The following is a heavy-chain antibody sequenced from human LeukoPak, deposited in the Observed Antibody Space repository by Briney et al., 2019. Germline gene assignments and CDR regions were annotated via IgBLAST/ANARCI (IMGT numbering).Heavy chain of an antibody. Sequence: GGSLRLSCAASGFTFSSYAMHWVRQAPGKGLEWLAVISYDGSNKYYADSVKGRFTISRDNSKNTLYLQMNSLRAEDTAVYYCAREYSSGSFDYWGQGTLVTVSS. J-gene: IGHJ4*02. CDR3: AREYSSGSFDY. V-gene: IGHV3-30*04. CDR2: ISYDGSNK. D-gene: IGHD6-19*01. CDR1: GFTFSSYA.